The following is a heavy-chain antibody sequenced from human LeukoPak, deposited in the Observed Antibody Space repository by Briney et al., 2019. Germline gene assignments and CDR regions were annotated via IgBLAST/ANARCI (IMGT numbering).Heavy chain of an antibody. D-gene: IGHD3-22*01. V-gene: IGHV1-2*02. CDR2: INPNSGDT. CDR3: ARDRYYYDSSGYIRGISFDY. J-gene: IGHJ4*02. Sequence: ASVKVSCKASGYTFTGYWMHWVRQAPGQGLEWMGWINPNSGDTNYGQKFQGRVTMTRDTSISTVYMELSSLRSEDTAVYYCARDRYYYDSSGYIRGISFDYWGQGTLVTVSS. CDR1: GYTFTGYW.